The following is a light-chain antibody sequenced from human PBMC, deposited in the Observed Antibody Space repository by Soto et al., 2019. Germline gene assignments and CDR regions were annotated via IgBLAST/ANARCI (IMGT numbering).Light chain of an antibody. J-gene: IGLJ3*02. CDR3: TSYVGSDIWV. CDR1: SSDVGAYKY. Sequence: QAVVTQPPSASGSPGQSVTISCTGTSSDVGAYKYVSWYQQYPGKAPKLMIYEVSKRPSGVPDRFSGSKSGNRASLTVSGLQAEDEADYYCTSYVGSDIWVFGGGTKLTVL. V-gene: IGLV2-8*01. CDR2: EVS.